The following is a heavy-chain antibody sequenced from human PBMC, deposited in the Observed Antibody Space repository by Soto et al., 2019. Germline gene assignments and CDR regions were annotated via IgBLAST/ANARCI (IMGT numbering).Heavy chain of an antibody. CDR1: GGSISNYC. Sequence: PSETLSLTCTVSGGSISNYCWSWIRQPPGKGLEWIGYVYYSGSTNYNPSLQSRVTISVDTSRIQFSLKLNSVTAAGPAVSYCAKSDGGNYRSVGDWGQGTRVSVSS. CDR3: AKSDGGNYRSVGD. D-gene: IGHD1-26*01. J-gene: IGHJ4*02. V-gene: IGHV4-59*01. CDR2: VYYSGST.